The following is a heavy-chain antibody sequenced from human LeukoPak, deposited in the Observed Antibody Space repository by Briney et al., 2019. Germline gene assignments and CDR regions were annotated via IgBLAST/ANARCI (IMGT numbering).Heavy chain of an antibody. CDR3: AXXXXXXXXXXXXXGXWFDX. CDR2: VSDSEGT. CDR1: GDSISSHY. V-gene: IGHV4-59*08. Sequence: PSETLSLTCTVSGDSISSHYWYWIRQPPGKGLEWIGCVSDSEGTNYNPSLASRVTISMDTSKNQFSLKLTSMSAADTAVYYCAXXXXXXXXXXXXXGXWFDXWGQGTLVTVSS. J-gene: IGHJ5*02.